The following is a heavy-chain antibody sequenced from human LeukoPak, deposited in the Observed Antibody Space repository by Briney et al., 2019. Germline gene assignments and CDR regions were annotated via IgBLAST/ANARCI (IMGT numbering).Heavy chain of an antibody. D-gene: IGHD2-21*02. Sequence: GGSLGLSCSASGFTFTDYSMSWVRQAPGKGLEWVSIISRVSTYIYYADSVKGRFTVSRDNAKSSLYLQMTSLRVEDTAVYFCAREGGDGDYYYYMDVWGKGTTVTVSS. CDR1: GFTFTDYS. CDR3: AREGGDGDYYYYMDV. V-gene: IGHV3-21*01. CDR2: ISRVSTYI. J-gene: IGHJ6*03.